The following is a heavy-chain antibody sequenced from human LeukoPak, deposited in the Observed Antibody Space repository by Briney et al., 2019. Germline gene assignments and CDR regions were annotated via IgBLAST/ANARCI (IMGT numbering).Heavy chain of an antibody. D-gene: IGHD6-19*01. V-gene: IGHV4-34*01. J-gene: IGHJ3*02. CDR2: INHSGST. Sequence: PSETLSLTCAVYGGSFSGYYWSWIRQPPGKGLEWIGEINHSGSTNYNPSLKSRVTISVDTSKNQFSLKLSSVTAADTGVFYCARPKAGYSSTDAFDIWGQGTMVTVSS. CDR3: ARPKAGYSSTDAFDI. CDR1: GGSFSGYY.